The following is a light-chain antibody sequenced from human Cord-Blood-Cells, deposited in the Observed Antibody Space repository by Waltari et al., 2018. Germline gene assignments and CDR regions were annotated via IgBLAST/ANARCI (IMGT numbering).Light chain of an antibody. CDR3: SSYTSSSTWV. V-gene: IGLV2-14*03. J-gene: IGLJ3*02. Sequence: QSALTQPASVSGSPGQSITIPCTGTSSDAGGYNSVSWYQQHPGKAPKLMIYDVSNRPSGVSNRFSGSKSGNTASLTISGLQAEDEADYYCSSYTSSSTWVFGGGTKLTVL. CDR2: DVS. CDR1: SSDAGGYNS.